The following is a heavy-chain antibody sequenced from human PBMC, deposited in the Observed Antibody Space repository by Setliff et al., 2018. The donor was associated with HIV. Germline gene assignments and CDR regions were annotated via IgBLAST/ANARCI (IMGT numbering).Heavy chain of an antibody. CDR3: ATTSTDAFRSVPDF. CDR2: INTKNGAT. J-gene: IGHJ4*02. V-gene: IGHV1-18*01. Sequence: ASVKVSCKTSGYTFSSYGICWVRQAPGHGLEWMGWINTKNGATTYAQNYRGRVTMTVDAASATAFLDLRSLRLADSAVYFCATTSTDAFRSVPDFLGQGTRGT. CDR1: GYTFSSYG.